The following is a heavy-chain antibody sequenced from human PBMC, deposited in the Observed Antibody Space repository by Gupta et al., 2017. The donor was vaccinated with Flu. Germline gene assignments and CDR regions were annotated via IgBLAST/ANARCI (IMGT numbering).Heavy chain of an antibody. D-gene: IGHD4-4*01. V-gene: IGHV1-69*06. J-gene: IGHJ6*02. Sequence: QVQLVQSGAEVKKPGSSVKVSCKASGGTFSSYAISWVRQAPGQGLEWMGGIIPIFGTANYAQKFQGRVTITADKSTSTAYMELSSLRSEDTAVYYCARRDPMTTVTTPRQGNYYYYGMDVWGQGTTVTVSS. CDR2: IIPIFGTA. CDR3: ARRDPMTTVTTPRQGNYYYYGMDV. CDR1: GGTFSSYA.